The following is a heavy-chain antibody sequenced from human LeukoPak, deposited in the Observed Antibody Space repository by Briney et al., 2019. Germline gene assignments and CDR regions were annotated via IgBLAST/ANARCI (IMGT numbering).Heavy chain of an antibody. V-gene: IGHV3-53*01. J-gene: IGHJ3*02. CDR1: GLTVNSNY. Sequence: PGGSLRLSCAASGLTVNSNYMSWVRQSPGKGLEWVSIISNGGTTFYADSAKGRFTISRDNSKNTMYLQMNNLRIENTAVYYCARDWDTLGSSRSAFDIWGQGTPVTVSS. CDR3: ARDWDTLGSSRSAFDI. D-gene: IGHD2-2*01. CDR2: ISNGGTT.